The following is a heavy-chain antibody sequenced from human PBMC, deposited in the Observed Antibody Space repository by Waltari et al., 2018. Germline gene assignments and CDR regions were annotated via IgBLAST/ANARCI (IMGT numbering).Heavy chain of an antibody. J-gene: IGHJ4*02. D-gene: IGHD6-13*01. CDR1: GFTFSSYA. V-gene: IGHV3-30*01. Sequence: LRLSCAASGFTFSSYAMHWVRQAPGKGLEWVAVISYDGSNKYYADSVKGRFTISRDNSKNTLYLQMNSLRAEDTAVYYCARVLGWGQGTLVTVSS. CDR3: ARVLG. CDR2: ISYDGSNK.